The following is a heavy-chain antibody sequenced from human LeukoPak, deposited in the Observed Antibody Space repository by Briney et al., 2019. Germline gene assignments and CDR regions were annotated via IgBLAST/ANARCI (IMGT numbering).Heavy chain of an antibody. CDR2: VNHSGST. V-gene: IGHV4-34*01. J-gene: IGHJ4*02. D-gene: IGHD2-2*02. CDR1: GGSFSGYY. CDR3: ARRRGYCSSTSCYTIRV. Sequence: SETLSLTCAVYGGSFSGYYWSWIRRPPGKGLEWIGEVNHSGSTNYNPSLKSRVTISVDTSKNQFSLKLSSVTAADTAVYYCARRRGYCSSTSCYTIRVWGQGTLVTVSS.